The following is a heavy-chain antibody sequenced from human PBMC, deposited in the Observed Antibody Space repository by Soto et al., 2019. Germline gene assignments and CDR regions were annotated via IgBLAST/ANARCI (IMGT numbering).Heavy chain of an antibody. Sequence: SETLSLTCAVYGGSFSGYYWSWIRQPPGKGLEWIGEINHSGSTNYNPSLKSRVTISVDTSKNQFSLKLSSVTAADTAVYYCARGFRTTVTLKTYNDYWGQGTLVTVSS. CDR2: INHSGST. CDR3: ARGFRTTVTLKTYNDY. V-gene: IGHV4-34*01. J-gene: IGHJ4*02. CDR1: GGSFSGYY. D-gene: IGHD4-17*01.